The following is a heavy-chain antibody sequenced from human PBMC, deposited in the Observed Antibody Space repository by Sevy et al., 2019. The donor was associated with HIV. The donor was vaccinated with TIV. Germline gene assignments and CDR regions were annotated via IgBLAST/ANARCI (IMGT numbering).Heavy chain of an antibody. V-gene: IGHV4-4*07. CDR1: GGSISSYY. J-gene: IGHJ5*02. CDR3: ARDRGVPAAILEGWFDP. Sequence: TLSLTCTVSGGSISSYYWSWIRQPAGKGLEWIGRIYTSGSTNYNPSLKGRVTMSVDTSKNQFSLKLSSVTAADTAVYYCARDRGVPAAILEGWFDPWGQGTLVTVSS. CDR2: IYTSGST. D-gene: IGHD2-2*02.